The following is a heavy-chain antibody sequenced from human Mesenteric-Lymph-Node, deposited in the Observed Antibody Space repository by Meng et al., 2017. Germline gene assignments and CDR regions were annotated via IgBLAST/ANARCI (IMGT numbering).Heavy chain of an antibody. CDR3: ARGGATPMIIKY. CDR2: VYHNGVT. V-gene: IGHV4-34*02. Sequence: QVQLKQWGAEVLKPPETLSLTCAVYGGSFSGYYWSWIRQPPGKGLEWMGEVYHNGVTKYSPSLRSRVVISIDTSKNQFSLNLRSVSAADTAMYYCARGGATPMIIKYWGPGTLVTVSS. D-gene: IGHD3-10*01. J-gene: IGHJ4*02. CDR1: GGSFSGYY.